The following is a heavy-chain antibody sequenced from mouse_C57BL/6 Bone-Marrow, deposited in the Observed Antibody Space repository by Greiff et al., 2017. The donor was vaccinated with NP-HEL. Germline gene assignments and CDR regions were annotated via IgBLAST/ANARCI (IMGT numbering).Heavy chain of an antibody. CDR2: IWRGGST. J-gene: IGHJ3*01. CDR3: AKNPSDYDFEGAWFAY. Sequence: QVQLQQSGPGLVQPSQSLSITCTVSGFSLTSYGVHWVRQSPGKGLEWLGVIWRGGSTDYNAAFMSRLSITKDNSKSQVFFKMNSLQADDTAIYYCAKNPSDYDFEGAWFAYWGQGTLVTVSA. V-gene: IGHV2-5*01. D-gene: IGHD2-4*01. CDR1: GFSLTSYG.